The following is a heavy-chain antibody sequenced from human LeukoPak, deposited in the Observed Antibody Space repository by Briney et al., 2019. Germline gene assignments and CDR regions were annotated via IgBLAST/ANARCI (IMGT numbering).Heavy chain of an antibody. V-gene: IGHV6-1*01. CDR1: GDSVSSISVA. J-gene: IGHJ6*02. CDR2: TYYRSKWYY. Sequence: SQTPSLTCAISGDSVSSISVAWNWIRQSPSTGLEWLGRTYYRSKWYYEYAVSVKSRINISPDTSKNQFSLQLTSVTPEDTAVYYCCLARAEYHYGMDVWGQGTTVTASS. D-gene: IGHD3-16*01. CDR3: CLARAEYHYGMDV.